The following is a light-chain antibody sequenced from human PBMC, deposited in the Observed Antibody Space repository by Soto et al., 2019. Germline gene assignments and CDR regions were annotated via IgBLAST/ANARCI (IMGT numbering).Light chain of an antibody. CDR2: GAS. V-gene: IGKV3-20*01. J-gene: IGKJ5*01. CDR1: QTVSSNY. Sequence: EIVMTQSPDTLSLSPGERATLSCRASQTVSSNYLAWCQQRPGQAPRLLIYGASTRAAGIPDRFSGSGSGTDFTLTISRLEPEDFAVYDCQQYGDSPITFGQGTRLEIK. CDR3: QQYGDSPIT.